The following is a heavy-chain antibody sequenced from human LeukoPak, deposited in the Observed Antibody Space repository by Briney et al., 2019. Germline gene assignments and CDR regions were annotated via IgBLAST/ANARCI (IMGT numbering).Heavy chain of an antibody. Sequence: PGGSLRLSCAASGFTFSSYAMHWVRRAPGKGLEYVSAISSNGGSTYYANSVKGRFTISRDNSKNTLYLQMGSLRAEDTAVYYCAKEKDSSSWYQGYNWFDPWGQGTLVTVSS. J-gene: IGHJ5*02. V-gene: IGHV3-64*01. D-gene: IGHD6-13*01. CDR3: AKEKDSSSWYQGYNWFDP. CDR1: GFTFSSYA. CDR2: ISSNGGST.